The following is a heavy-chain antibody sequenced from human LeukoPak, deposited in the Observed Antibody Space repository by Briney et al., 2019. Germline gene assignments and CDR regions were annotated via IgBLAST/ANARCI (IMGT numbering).Heavy chain of an antibody. CDR2: INPSGGST. Sequence: GASVKVSCKASGYTFTSYYMHWVRQAPGQGLEWMGIINPSGGSTSYAQKFQGRVTMTRDTSTSTVYMELSSLRSEDTAVYYCATDSRQVMYYDILTGYYPYWGQGTLVTVSS. J-gene: IGHJ4*02. CDR1: GYTFTSYY. V-gene: IGHV1-46*03. D-gene: IGHD3-9*01. CDR3: ATDSRQVMYYDILTGYYPY.